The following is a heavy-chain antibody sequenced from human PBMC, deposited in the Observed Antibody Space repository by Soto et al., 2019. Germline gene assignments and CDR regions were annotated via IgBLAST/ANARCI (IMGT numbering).Heavy chain of an antibody. Sequence: QVQLVQSGAEVKKPGASVKVSCKASGYTFTSYVISWVRQAPGQVIEWIGWIRAYNSKTNYAQKLQGRVTMTTDTYTSRAYMELRSLRSDDTAVYYCSRDLPTMDVWGQWTTVTVSS. V-gene: IGHV1-18*01. J-gene: IGHJ6*02. CDR2: IRAYNSKT. CDR3: SRDLPTMDV. CDR1: GYTFTSYV.